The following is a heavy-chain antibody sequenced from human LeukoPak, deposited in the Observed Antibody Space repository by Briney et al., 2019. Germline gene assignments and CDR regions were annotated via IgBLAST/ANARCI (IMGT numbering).Heavy chain of an antibody. V-gene: IGHV3-15*07. CDR3: TTGGWLRAFDY. D-gene: IGHD3-22*01. Sequence: GGSLRLSCAASGFTFSKVWMNWVRQAPGKGLEWVGRIKTESEGETIDYAAPVKGRFTVSRDDSKNTFYLVMNSLKIDDTAIYYCTTGGWLRAFDYWGQGTLVTVSS. J-gene: IGHJ4*02. CDR2: IKTESEGETI. CDR1: GFTFSKVW.